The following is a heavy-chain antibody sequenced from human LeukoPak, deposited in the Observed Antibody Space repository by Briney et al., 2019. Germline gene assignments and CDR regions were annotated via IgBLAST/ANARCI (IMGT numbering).Heavy chain of an antibody. CDR2: INTNTRNP. CDR1: GYTFTNYG. D-gene: IGHD2-2*01. V-gene: IGHV7-4-1*02. Sequence: GASVKASCRASGYTFTNYGVNWVRQAPGQGLEWMGWINTNTRNPTYAQGFTGRFVFSLDTSLSTAYLQISSLKAEDTAVYYCARDKYQLPYEIDYWGQGTLVTVSS. J-gene: IGHJ4*02. CDR3: ARDKYQLPYEIDY.